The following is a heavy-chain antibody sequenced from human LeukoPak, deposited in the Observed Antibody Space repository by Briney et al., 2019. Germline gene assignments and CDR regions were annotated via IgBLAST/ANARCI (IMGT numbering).Heavy chain of an antibody. V-gene: IGHV3-11*04. J-gene: IGHJ3*02. Sequence: GGSLRLSCAASGFTFSDYYMRWVRQAPGKGGEWVSYISSSGSTIYYADSVKGRFTISRDNEKNSLYLQMNSLRAEDRAVYYCATTDFGVGRPEDAFDIWGEGTMVTVSS. D-gene: IGHD3-3*01. CDR1: GFTFSDYY. CDR2: ISSSGSTI. CDR3: ATTDFGVGRPEDAFDI.